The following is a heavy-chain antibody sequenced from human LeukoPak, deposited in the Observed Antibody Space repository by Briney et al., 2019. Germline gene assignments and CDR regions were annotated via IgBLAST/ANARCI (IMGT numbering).Heavy chain of an antibody. J-gene: IGHJ4*02. V-gene: IGHV1-2*02. CDR1: GYTFTGYY. Sequence: ASVKVSCKASGYTFTGYYMHWVRQAPGQGLEWMGWINPNSGGTNYAQKFQGRVTMTRDTSISTAYMELSRPRSDDTAVYYCARARPSYYYDSSGYYDYWGQGTLVTVSS. CDR3: ARARPSYYYDSSGYYDY. CDR2: INPNSGGT. D-gene: IGHD3-22*01.